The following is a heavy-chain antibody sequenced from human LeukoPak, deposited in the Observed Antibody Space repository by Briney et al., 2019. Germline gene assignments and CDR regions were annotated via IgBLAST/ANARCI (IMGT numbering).Heavy chain of an antibody. Sequence: SETLSLTCTVSGGSLTGYFWSWIRQPPGKGLEWVGYVFYEGNTNYNPSLKSRVTTSVDTSKNQFSLRLNSVTAADTAVYYCVGQGTITYAYFGSWGQGVPVTVSS. J-gene: IGHJ4*02. CDR1: GGSLTGYF. V-gene: IGHV4-59*08. D-gene: IGHD2-2*01. CDR2: VFYEGNT. CDR3: VGQGTITYAYFGS.